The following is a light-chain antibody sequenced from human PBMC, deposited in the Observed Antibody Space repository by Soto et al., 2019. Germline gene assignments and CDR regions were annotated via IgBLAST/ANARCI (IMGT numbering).Light chain of an antibody. V-gene: IGLV2-23*02. CDR2: EVS. CDR1: SSDFGSYNL. Sequence: QSALTQPASVSGSPGQSITISCTGTSSDFGSYNLVSWYHHHPGNTPKLMIYEVSKRPSGVSNRFSGYKSGNTSSLTISGLQAEDEADYYCCSYAGSSTFPYVLGTGTKLPVL. J-gene: IGLJ1*01. CDR3: CSYAGSSTFPYV.